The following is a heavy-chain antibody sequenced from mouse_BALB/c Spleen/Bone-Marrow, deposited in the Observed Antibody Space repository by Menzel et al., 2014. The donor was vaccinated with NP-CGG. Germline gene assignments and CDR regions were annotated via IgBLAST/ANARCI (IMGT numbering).Heavy chain of an antibody. CDR3: ARGRDYGSSYDAMDY. Sequence: DVKLVESGGGLVKPGGSLKLSCAASGFTFXSYAMSWVRQTPEKRLEWVASISSGGSTYYPDSVKGRFTISRDNARNILYLQMSSLRSEDTAMYYCARGRDYGSSYDAMDYWGQGTSVTVSS. J-gene: IGHJ4*01. V-gene: IGHV5-6-5*01. CDR1: GFTFXSYA. CDR2: ISSGGST. D-gene: IGHD1-1*01.